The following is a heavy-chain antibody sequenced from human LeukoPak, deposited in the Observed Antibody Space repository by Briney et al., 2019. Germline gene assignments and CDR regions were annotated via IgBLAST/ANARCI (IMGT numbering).Heavy chain of an antibody. V-gene: IGHV3-53*01. J-gene: IGHJ4*02. CDR3: AKEGKDYDFWSGYYFDY. CDR1: GFTVSSNY. CDR2: IYSGGST. Sequence: GGSLRLSCAASGFTVSSNYMSWVRQAPGKGLEWVSVIYSGGSTYYADSVKGRFTISRDNSKNTLYLQMNSLRAEDTAVYYCAKEGKDYDFWSGYYFDYWGQGTLVTVSS. D-gene: IGHD3-3*01.